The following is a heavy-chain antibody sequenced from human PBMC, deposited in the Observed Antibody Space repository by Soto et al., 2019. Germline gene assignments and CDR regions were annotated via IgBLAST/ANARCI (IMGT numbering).Heavy chain of an antibody. CDR3: ARLNNTVRDYYYGMDV. Sequence: GGSLRLSCAASGFTFSSYAMHWVRQAPGKGLEWVAVMSYDGSNKYYADSVQGRFTISRDNSKDTLFLHMNSLRAEDTAVYYCARLNNTVRDYYYGMDVWGQGTTVTVSS. V-gene: IGHV3-30-3*01. CDR2: MSYDGSNK. J-gene: IGHJ6*02. D-gene: IGHD3-10*01. CDR1: GFTFSSYA.